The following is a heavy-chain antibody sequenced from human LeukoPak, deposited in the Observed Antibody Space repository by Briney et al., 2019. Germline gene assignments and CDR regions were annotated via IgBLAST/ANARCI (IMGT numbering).Heavy chain of an antibody. Sequence: SETLSLTCAVYGGSFSSYYWSWIREPPGKGLEWIGYIYYSGSTNYNPSLKSRVTISVDTSKNQFSLKLSSVTAADTAVYYCARERVVVAATLPPHDAFDIWGQGTMVTVSS. V-gene: IGHV4-59*01. CDR3: ARERVVVAATLPPHDAFDI. D-gene: IGHD2-15*01. CDR1: GGSFSSYY. CDR2: IYYSGST. J-gene: IGHJ3*02.